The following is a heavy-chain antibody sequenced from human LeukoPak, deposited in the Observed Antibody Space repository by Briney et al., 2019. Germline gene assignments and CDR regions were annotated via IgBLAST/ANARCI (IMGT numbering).Heavy chain of an antibody. V-gene: IGHV4-34*01. CDR2: INHSGST. Sequence: KPSETLSLTCAVYGGSFSGYYWSWIRQPPGKGLEWIGEINHSGSTNYNPSLKSRVTISVDTSKNQFSLKLSSVTAADTAVYYCARLIRQLVPYYYYYMDVWGKGTTVTVSS. D-gene: IGHD6-6*01. J-gene: IGHJ6*03. CDR1: GGSFSGYY. CDR3: ARLIRQLVPYYYYYMDV.